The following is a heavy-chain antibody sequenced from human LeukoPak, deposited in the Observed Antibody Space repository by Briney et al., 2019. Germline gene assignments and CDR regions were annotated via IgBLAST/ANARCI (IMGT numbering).Heavy chain of an antibody. Sequence: GVSVNVSCEASGYTFTRYYMHWVRQAPGQGLEWMGIIHPSGGSTRYAQKFQGRVTMTRDTSTSTVYMELSSLRSEDTAVYYCARTLSPLLLWSFDIWGQGTMVTVSS. D-gene: IGHD3-10*01. CDR2: IHPSGGST. CDR1: GYTFTRYY. CDR3: ARTLSPLLLWSFDI. V-gene: IGHV1-46*01. J-gene: IGHJ3*02.